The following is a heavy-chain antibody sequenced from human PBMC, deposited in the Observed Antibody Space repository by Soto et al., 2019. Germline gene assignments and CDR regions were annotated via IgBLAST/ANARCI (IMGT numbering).Heavy chain of an antibody. D-gene: IGHD6-19*01. J-gene: IGHJ4*02. CDR3: AKVRGIAVAGTPDY. CDR2: ISWNSGSI. CDR1: GFTFDDYA. Sequence: EVQLVESGGGLVQPGRSLRLSCAASGFTFDDYAMHWVRQAPGKGLEWVSGISWNSGSIGYADSVKGRFTISRDNAKNSLYLQMNSLRAEDTALYYCAKVRGIAVAGTPDYWGQGTLVTVSS. V-gene: IGHV3-9*01.